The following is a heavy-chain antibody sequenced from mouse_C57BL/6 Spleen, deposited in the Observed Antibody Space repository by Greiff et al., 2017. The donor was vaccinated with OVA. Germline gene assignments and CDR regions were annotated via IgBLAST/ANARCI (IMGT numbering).Heavy chain of an antibody. CDR2: IYPGDGDT. CDR1: GYAFSSSW. J-gene: IGHJ4*01. V-gene: IGHV1-82*01. CDR3: ARGGVTTSMDY. Sequence: QVQLKESGPELVKPGASVKISCKASGYAFSSSWMNWVKQRPGKGLEWIGRIYPGDGDTNYNGKFKGKATLTADKSSSTAYMQLSSLTSEDSAVYFCARGGVTTSMDYWGQGTSVTVSS. D-gene: IGHD2-2*01.